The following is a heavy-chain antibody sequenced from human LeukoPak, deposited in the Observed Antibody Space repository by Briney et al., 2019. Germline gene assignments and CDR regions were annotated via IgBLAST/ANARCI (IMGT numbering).Heavy chain of an antibody. CDR2: MNPDGTTI. V-gene: IGHV3-74*01. J-gene: IGHJ5*02. CDR1: GFTFSRYW. CDR3: AKDSLQWEIHLNWFDP. D-gene: IGHD1-26*01. Sequence: GGSLRLSCAASGFTFSRYWMQWVRQAPGKGLAWVSRMNPDGTTISYADSVKGRLTISRDNAKNTLYLQMNSLRAEDTAVYYCAKDSLQWEIHLNWFDPWGQGTLVTVSS.